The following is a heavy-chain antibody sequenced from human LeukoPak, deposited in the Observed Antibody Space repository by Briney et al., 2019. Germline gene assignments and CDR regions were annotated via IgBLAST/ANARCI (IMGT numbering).Heavy chain of an antibody. J-gene: IGHJ4*02. CDR1: GFSLSTSGVG. CDR3: AHTLYYYDSSGYYTFDY. Sequence: SGPTLVNPTQTLTLTCTFSGFSLSTSGVGVGWIRQPPGKALEWLALIYWNDDKRYSPSLKSRLTTTKDTSKNQVVLTMTNMDPVDTATYYCAHTLYYYDSSGYYTFDYWGQGTLVTVSS. CDR2: IYWNDDK. V-gene: IGHV2-5*01. D-gene: IGHD3-22*01.